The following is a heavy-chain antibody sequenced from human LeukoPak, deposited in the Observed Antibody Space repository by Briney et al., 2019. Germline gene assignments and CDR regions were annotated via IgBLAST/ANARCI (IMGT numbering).Heavy chain of an antibody. D-gene: IGHD3-3*01. Sequence: GGSLRLSCAASGFTFSSYWMHWVRQAPGKGLEWVAHINEGGRGTFYVDSVKGRFTGSRDDARNTVYLQMNSLRAEDTAVYYCARWRGAQSEFVVWGQGTLVTVSS. CDR2: INEGGRGT. CDR3: ARWRGAQSEFVV. CDR1: GFTFSSYW. V-gene: IGHV3-7*01. J-gene: IGHJ4*02.